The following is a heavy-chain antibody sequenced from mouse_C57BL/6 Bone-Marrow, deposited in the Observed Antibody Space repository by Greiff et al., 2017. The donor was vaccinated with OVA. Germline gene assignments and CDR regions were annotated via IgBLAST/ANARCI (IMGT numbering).Heavy chain of an antibody. J-gene: IGHJ2*01. Sequence: DVKLVESEGGLVQPGSSMKLSCTASGFTFSDYYMAWVRQVPEKGLEWVANINYDGSSTYYLDSLKSRFIISRDNAKNILYLQMSSLKSEDTATYYCARGGYYGSSPSFDYWGQGTTLTVSS. CDR3: ARGGYYGSSPSFDY. D-gene: IGHD1-1*01. CDR1: GFTFSDYY. CDR2: INYDGSST. V-gene: IGHV5-16*01.